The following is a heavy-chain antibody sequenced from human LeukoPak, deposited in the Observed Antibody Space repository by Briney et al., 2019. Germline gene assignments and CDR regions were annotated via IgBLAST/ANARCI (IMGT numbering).Heavy chain of an antibody. CDR2: ISAYNGNT. CDR1: GYTFSSYG. CDR3: ARALIYGDYYYGMDV. D-gene: IGHD4-17*01. Sequence: GASVKVSCKASGYTFSSYGISWVRQAPGQGLEWMGWISAYNGNTNYAQKLQGRVTMTTDTSTSTAYMDLRSLRSDDTAVYYCARALIYGDYYYGMDVWGQGTTVTVSS. V-gene: IGHV1-18*01. J-gene: IGHJ6*02.